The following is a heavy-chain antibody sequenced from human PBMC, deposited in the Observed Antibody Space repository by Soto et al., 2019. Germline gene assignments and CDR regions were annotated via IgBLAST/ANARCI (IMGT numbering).Heavy chain of an antibody. V-gene: IGHV1-18*01. Sequence: QVQLVQSGAEVKEPGASVKVSCKASGYTFSTYGISWVRQAPGQGLEWMGWISVYNGNTKYAQKLQGRVTMTADTSTSTAYMQLRSLRSDDTAVYYCARSPNYYYYMDVWGKGTTVTVSS. CDR3: ARSPNYYYYMDV. CDR2: ISVYNGNT. CDR1: GYTFSTYG. J-gene: IGHJ6*03.